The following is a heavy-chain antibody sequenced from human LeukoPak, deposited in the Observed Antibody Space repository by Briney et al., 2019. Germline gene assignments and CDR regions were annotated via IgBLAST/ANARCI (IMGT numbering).Heavy chain of an antibody. CDR2: IKSDRSFT. D-gene: IGHD3-3*01. Sequence: GGSLRLSCAASGFTFDTYWMHWVRQTPGKGLVWVSHIKSDRSFTSYADSVKGRFTISRDNAKNSLYLQMNSLRAEDTAVYYCARSRRFLEWFDAFDIWGQGTMVTVSS. CDR3: ARSRRFLEWFDAFDI. V-gene: IGHV3-74*01. CDR1: GFTFDTYW. J-gene: IGHJ3*02.